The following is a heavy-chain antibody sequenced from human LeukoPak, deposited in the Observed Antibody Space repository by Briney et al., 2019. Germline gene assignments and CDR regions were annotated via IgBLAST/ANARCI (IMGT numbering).Heavy chain of an antibody. CDR2: IYYSGST. Sequence: NPSETLSLTCTVSGGSISGYYWSWIRQPPGKGLEWIGYIYYSGSTNYNPSLKSRVTISVDTSKNQFSLKLSSVTAADTAVYYCARLHSNWFDPWGQGTLVTVSS. J-gene: IGHJ5*02. CDR1: GGSISGYY. D-gene: IGHD4-4*01. CDR3: ARLHSNWFDP. V-gene: IGHV4-59*01.